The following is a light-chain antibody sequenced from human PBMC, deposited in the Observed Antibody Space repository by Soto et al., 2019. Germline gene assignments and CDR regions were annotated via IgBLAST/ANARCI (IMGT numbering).Light chain of an antibody. Sequence: QSALTQPRSVSGSPGQSVTISCTGTSGDVGAYNYISWYQQHPGKAPKFLIYEVTNRPSGVSNRFSGSKSGNTASLTISGLLAEDEADYYCSSYTSSSTYVFGTGTKVTVL. CDR3: SSYTSSSTYV. V-gene: IGLV2-14*01. CDR1: SGDVGAYNY. J-gene: IGLJ1*01. CDR2: EVT.